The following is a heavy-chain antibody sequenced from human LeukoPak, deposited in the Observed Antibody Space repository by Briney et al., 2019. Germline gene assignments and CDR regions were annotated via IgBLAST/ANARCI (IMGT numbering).Heavy chain of an antibody. J-gene: IGHJ3*02. CDR1: RFTFSYYG. Sequence: GSSLRLFCAGSRFTFSYYGMHWVRQAPDKGLEWVAVIAMDGSNKYYADSVKGRFTISRDNSKNTLYLQMNSLRAEDTAVYYCAKKVFSGWYGAFDIWGQGTMVTVSS. D-gene: IGHD6-19*01. CDR2: IAMDGSNK. V-gene: IGHV3-30*18. CDR3: AKKVFSGWYGAFDI.